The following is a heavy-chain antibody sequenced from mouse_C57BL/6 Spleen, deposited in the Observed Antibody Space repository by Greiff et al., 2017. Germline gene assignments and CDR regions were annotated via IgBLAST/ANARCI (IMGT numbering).Heavy chain of an antibody. CDR2: MNPNYGTT. J-gene: IGHJ2*01. CDR1: GHSFADYN. Sequence: VQLQQSGPELVKPGASVKISCKASGHSFADYNMNWVKQSNGRSVEWIGVMNPNYGTTSYNQKFKGKATLTVDQSSSTAYMQLNSLTSEDSAVYYCARESGTRGYYFDFWGQGTTLTVSS. D-gene: IGHD4-1*01. CDR3: ARESGTRGYYFDF. V-gene: IGHV1-39*01.